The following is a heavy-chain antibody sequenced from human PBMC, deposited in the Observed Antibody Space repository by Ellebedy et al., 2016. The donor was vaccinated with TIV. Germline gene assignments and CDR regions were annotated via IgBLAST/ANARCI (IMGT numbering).Heavy chain of an antibody. CDR3: ARDKDDSGSYLGGNYYYYGMDV. D-gene: IGHD1-26*01. J-gene: IGHJ6*02. Sequence: PGGSLRLSCAASGFTVSSNYMSWVRQAPGKGLEWVSVIYSGGSTYYADSVKGRFTISRHNSKNTLYLQMNSLRAEDTAVYYCARDKDDSGSYLGGNYYYYGMDVWGQGTTVTVSS. CDR1: GFTVSSNY. V-gene: IGHV3-53*04. CDR2: IYSGGST.